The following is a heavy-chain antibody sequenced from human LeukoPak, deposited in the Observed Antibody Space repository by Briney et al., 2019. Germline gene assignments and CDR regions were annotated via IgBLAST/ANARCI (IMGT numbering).Heavy chain of an antibody. Sequence: SETLSLTCAVYGGSFSGYYWSWIRQPPGKGLEWIGEINHSGSTNYNPSLKSRVTISVDTSKNQFSLKLSSVTAADTAVYYCARVGIVVVPARVGSGNWFDPWGQGTLVTVSS. D-gene: IGHD2-2*03. CDR2: INHSGST. CDR1: GGSFSGYY. V-gene: IGHV4-34*01. CDR3: ARVGIVVVPARVGSGNWFDP. J-gene: IGHJ5*02.